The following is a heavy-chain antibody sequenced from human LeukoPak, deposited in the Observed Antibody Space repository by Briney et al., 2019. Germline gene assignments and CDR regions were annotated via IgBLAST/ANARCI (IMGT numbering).Heavy chain of an antibody. CDR1: GYIFTSYG. Sequence: HGASVKVSCKASGYIFTSYGINWVRQAPGQGLEWMGWISAYNSNTNYAQKLQGRVTMTTDTSTSTAYMELRSLRSDDTAVYYCARAYDSPRLAYYYYYMDVWGKGTTVTVSS. CDR2: ISAYNSNT. V-gene: IGHV1-18*01. CDR3: ARAYDSPRLAYYYYYMDV. D-gene: IGHD3-9*01. J-gene: IGHJ6*03.